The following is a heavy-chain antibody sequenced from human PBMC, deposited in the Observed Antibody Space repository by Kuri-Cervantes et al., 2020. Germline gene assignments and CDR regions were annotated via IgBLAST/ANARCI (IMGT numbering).Heavy chain of an antibody. J-gene: IGHJ5*01. V-gene: IGHV4-59*12. CDR2: IYHSGST. CDR1: GGSISSYY. CDR3: ARDHGDYEIDS. Sequence: GSLRLSCTVSGGSISSYYWSWIRQPPGKGLEWIGEIYHSGSTNYNPSLKSRVTISVDKSKNQFSLKLSSVTAADTAVYYCARDHGDYEIDSWGQGTLVTVSS. D-gene: IGHD4-17*01.